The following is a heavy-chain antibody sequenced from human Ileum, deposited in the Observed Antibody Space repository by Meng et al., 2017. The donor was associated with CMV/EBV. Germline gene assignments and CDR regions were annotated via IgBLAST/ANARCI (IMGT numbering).Heavy chain of an antibody. CDR1: DGSISSYY. Sequence: HAQLQESGPGLVKPSETLSLTCTVSDGSISSYYWSWIRQSAGKGLEWIGRIHTSGTTNYNPSLKSRVTLSLDTSKDQFSLKLTSVTAADTAVYYCAREKSSCTSSTCYGVDSWGQGTLVTVSS. CDR3: AREKSSCTSSTCYGVDS. D-gene: IGHD2-2*01. J-gene: IGHJ4*02. CDR2: IHTSGTT. V-gene: IGHV4-4*07.